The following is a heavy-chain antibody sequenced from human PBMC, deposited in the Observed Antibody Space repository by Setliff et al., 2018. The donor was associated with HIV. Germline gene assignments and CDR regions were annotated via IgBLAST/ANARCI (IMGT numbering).Heavy chain of an antibody. J-gene: IGHJ4*02. D-gene: IGHD3-10*01. Sequence: SETLSLTCAVYGGSFGGYYWSWIRQPPGKGLEWIGEINHSGSTNYNPSLKSRVTISVDTSKNQFSLKLSSVTAADTAVYYCARVRRGGYYGSGSSPFDYWGQGTLVTVSS. V-gene: IGHV4-34*01. CDR2: INHSGST. CDR1: GGSFGGYY. CDR3: ARVRRGGYYGSGSSPFDY.